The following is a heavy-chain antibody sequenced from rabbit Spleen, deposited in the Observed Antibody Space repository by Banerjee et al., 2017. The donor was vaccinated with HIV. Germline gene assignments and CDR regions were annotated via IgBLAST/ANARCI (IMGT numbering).Heavy chain of an antibody. CDR2: IDADFGIT. CDR1: GFSFSGSGY. J-gene: IGHJ4*01. V-gene: IGHV1S40*01. CDR3: ARVGRYYTYGYLGYAYAMDL. D-gene: IGHD6-1*01. Sequence: QSLEESGGDLVQPEGSLTLTCTASGFSFSGSGYMCWVRQAPGKGLEWIGCIDADFGITKYANSVKGRFTISSDNAQNTVFLQMTSLTASDTATYFCARVGRYYTYGYLGYAYAMDLWGPGTLVTVS.